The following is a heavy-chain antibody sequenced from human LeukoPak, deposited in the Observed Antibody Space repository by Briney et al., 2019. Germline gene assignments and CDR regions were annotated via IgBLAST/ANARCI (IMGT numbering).Heavy chain of an antibody. CDR2: IYSGGST. V-gene: IGHV3-53*01. D-gene: IGHD3-22*01. CDR1: GFTVSSNY. CDR3: ARVRDGYYDSSGYTLDY. J-gene: IGHJ4*02. Sequence: TGGSLRLSCAASGFTVSSNYMSWVRQAPGKGLEWVSVIYSGGSTYYADSVKGRFTISRDNSKNTLYLQMNSLRAEDTAVYYYARVRDGYYDSSGYTLDYWGQGTLVTVSS.